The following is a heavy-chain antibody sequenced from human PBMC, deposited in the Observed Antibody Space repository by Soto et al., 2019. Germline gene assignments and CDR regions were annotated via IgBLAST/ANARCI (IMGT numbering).Heavy chain of an antibody. CDR1: GGSINSYW. D-gene: IGHD3-10*01. V-gene: IGHV4-4*07. J-gene: IGHJ4*02. Sequence: PSETLSLTCSVSGGSINSYWWSWIRQPAGKGLEWIGRVYSTGTTDYNPSLNSRATMSVGTSKNQFSLKLTSVTAADTAVYYWARDIGSYAYGEGYWGQGIQVTSPQ. CDR3: ARDIGSYAYGEGY. CDR2: VYSTGTT.